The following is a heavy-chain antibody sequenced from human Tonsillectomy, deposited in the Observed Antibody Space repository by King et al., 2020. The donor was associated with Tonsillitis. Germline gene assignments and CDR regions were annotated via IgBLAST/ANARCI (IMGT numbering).Heavy chain of an antibody. CDR2: IRYDGSNK. V-gene: IGHV3-30*02. CDR1: GFTFSSYG. Sequence: VQLVESGGGVVQPGGSLRLSCAASGFTFSSYGMHWVRQAPGKGLEWVTFIRYDGSNKQYADSVKGRFPISRDNSKNTVYLQMNSLRAEDTAVYYCGGMVYEGDYWGQGTLVTVSS. CDR3: GGMVYEGDY. J-gene: IGHJ4*02. D-gene: IGHD2-8*01.